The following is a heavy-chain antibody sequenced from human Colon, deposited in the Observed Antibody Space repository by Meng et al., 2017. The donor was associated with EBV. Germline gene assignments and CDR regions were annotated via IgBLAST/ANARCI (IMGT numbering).Heavy chain of an antibody. Sequence: QGQLQQWGAGLLKPSGTLSLTCAVYGGSFSGYYWSWIRQPPEKGLEWIGEINHSGSTNYNPSLKSRVTISVDTSKKQFSLKLSSVTAADTAVYYCARGPGGSYYLYYFDYWGQGTLVTVSS. J-gene: IGHJ4*02. CDR2: INHSGST. CDR1: GGSFSGYY. CDR3: ARGPGGSYYLYYFDY. D-gene: IGHD1-26*01. V-gene: IGHV4-34*01.